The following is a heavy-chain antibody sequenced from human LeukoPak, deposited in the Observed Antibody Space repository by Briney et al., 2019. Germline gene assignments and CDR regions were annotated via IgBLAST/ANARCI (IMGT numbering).Heavy chain of an antibody. V-gene: IGHV1-69*04. CDR2: IIPILGIA. CDR1: GGAFSSYA. J-gene: IGHJ6*02. CDR3: ASSWYGDYYGMDV. D-gene: IGHD6-13*01. Sequence: SVKVSCKASGGAFSSYAISWVRQAPGQGLEWMGRIIPILGIANYAQKFQGRVTITADKSTSTAYMELSSLRSEDTAVYYCASSWYGDYYGMDVWGQGTTVTVSS.